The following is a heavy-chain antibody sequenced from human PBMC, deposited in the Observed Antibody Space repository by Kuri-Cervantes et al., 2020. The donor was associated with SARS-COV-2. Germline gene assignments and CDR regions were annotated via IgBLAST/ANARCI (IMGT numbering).Heavy chain of an antibody. CDR2: ISSSSSYI. Sequence: GESLKISCAASGFTFSSYSMNWVRQAPGKGLEWVSSISSSSSYIYYADSAKGRFTISRDNAKNSLYLQMNSLRAEDTAVYYCARDSEVVVAPSAFDIWGQGTMVTVSS. J-gene: IGHJ3*02. CDR1: GFTFSSYS. V-gene: IGHV3-21*01. D-gene: IGHD2-15*01. CDR3: ARDSEVVVAPSAFDI.